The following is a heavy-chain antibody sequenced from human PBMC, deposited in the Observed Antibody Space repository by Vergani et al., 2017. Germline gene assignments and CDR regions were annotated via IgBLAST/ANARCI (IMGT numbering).Heavy chain of an antibody. CDR2: IYPGDSDT. V-gene: IGHV5-51*01. CDR3: ATSTKSYGDYATEHAYFDY. J-gene: IGHJ4*02. D-gene: IGHD4-17*01. CDR1: GYSFTSYW. Sequence: EVQLVQSGAEVKKPGESLKISCKGSGYSFTSYWIGWVRQMPGKGLEWMGIIYPGDSDTRYSPSFQGQVTISADKSISTAYLQWSSLKASDTAMYYCATSTKSYGDYATEHAYFDYWGQGTLVTVSS.